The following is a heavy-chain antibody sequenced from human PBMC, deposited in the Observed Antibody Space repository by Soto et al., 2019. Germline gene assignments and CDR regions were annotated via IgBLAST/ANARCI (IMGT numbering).Heavy chain of an antibody. J-gene: IGHJ4*02. CDR2: IKSKTDGGTT. V-gene: IGHV3-15*07. D-gene: IGHD5-12*01. Sequence: LRLSCAASGFTFSNAWINWVRQAPGKGLEWVGRIKSKTDGGTTDFAAPVKGRFAISRDDSKDMVYLQMNSLKTEDTGIYYCARVVSGYGSTFYFDSWGQGTLVTVSS. CDR1: GFTFSNAW. CDR3: ARVVSGYGSTFYFDS.